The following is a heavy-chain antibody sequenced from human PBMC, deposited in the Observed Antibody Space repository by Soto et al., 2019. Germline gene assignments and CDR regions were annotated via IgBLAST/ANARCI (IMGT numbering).Heavy chain of an antibody. CDR2: ITSSSNTM. D-gene: IGHD1-26*01. Sequence: EVQLVESGGGLVQPGGSLRLSCAASGFTFSTYSMSWVRQAPEKGLEWVSYITSSSNTMYYADSVKGRFTISRDNPRKSRYLKMTTLRTRTTPVYSFPKVALSGSSPPAPQPWGQGTLVTVSS. V-gene: IGHV3-48*01. CDR3: PKVALSGSSPPAPQP. J-gene: IGHJ1*01. CDR1: GFTFSTYS.